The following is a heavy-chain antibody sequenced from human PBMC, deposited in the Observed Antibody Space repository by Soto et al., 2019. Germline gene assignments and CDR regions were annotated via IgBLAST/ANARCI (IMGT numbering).Heavy chain of an antibody. CDR3: ARGGGYDSFDF. CDR1: GVTISYGGYS. CDR2: ISHVETT. Sequence: SETLSLTCSVSGVTISYGGYSWSWIRQSPWKGLEWLGYISHVETTYYNPSFQSRLSLSIDRTRNQSSLSLSSMTAADKAVYYCARGGGYDSFDFWGQGXQVTVYS. D-gene: IGHD3-3*01. V-gene: IGHV4-30-2*06. J-gene: IGHJ4*02.